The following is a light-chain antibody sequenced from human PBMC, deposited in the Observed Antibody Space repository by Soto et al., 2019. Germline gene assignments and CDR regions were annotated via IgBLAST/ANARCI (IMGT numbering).Light chain of an antibody. Sequence: QSVLTQPASVSGSPGQSITISGSGTRSDIGSYNYVAWYQQFPVTTPTILIYGVSNRRSGASSRFSGSKSRNTPSLPISGLQAEDEADYYCISYTGSSTSYVFGSGAKVTVL. V-gene: IGLV2-14*01. J-gene: IGLJ1*01. CDR3: ISYTGSSTSYV. CDR1: RSDIGSYNY. CDR2: GVS.